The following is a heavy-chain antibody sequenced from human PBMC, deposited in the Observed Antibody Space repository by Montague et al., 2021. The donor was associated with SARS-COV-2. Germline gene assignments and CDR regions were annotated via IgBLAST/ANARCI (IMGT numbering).Heavy chain of an antibody. V-gene: IGHV3-7*01. Sequence: SLRLSCAASGFIFSRYCMSWVRQAPGKGLEWVANIKQDGSEKFYVDSVKGRFTISRDNAKNSLFLQINSLRAEDTAVYYCARVSGVWFGELPRDYFYGMDVWGQGRTVTVSS. CDR3: ARVSGVWFGELPRDYFYGMDV. D-gene: IGHD3-10*01. CDR2: IKQDGSEK. CDR1: GFIFSRYC. J-gene: IGHJ6*02.